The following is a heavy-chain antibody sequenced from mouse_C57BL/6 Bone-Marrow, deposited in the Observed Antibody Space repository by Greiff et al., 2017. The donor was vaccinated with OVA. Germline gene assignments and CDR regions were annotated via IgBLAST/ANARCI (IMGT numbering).Heavy chain of an antibody. D-gene: IGHD3-2*02. CDR3: AIGASSGYFYAMDY. J-gene: IGHJ4*01. CDR2: IYPGDGDT. V-gene: IGHV1-82*01. CDR1: GYAFSSSW. Sequence: QVQLQQSGPELVKPGASVKISCKASGYAFSSSWMNWVKQRPGKGLEWIGRIYPGDGDTNYNGKFKGKATLTAAKSSSPASMQLSSLTSEDTAVYFCAIGASSGYFYAMDYWGQGTSVTVSS.